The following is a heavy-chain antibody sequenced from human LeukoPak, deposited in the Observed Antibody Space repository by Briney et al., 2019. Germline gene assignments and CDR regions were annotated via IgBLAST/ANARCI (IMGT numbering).Heavy chain of an antibody. J-gene: IGHJ1*01. Sequence: SVKVSCKASGGTFSSYAISWVRQAPGQGLEWMGGIIPIFGTANYAQKFQGRVTSTTDESTSTAYMELRSLRSEDTDVYYCARGYYYDSSGSPCCWGQGTLVTVSS. V-gene: IGHV1-69*05. CDR1: GGTFSSYA. CDR2: IIPIFGTA. CDR3: ARGYYYDSSGSPCC. D-gene: IGHD3-22*01.